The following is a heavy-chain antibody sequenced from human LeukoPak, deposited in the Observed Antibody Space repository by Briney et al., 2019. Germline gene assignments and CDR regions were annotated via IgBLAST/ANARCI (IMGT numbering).Heavy chain of an antibody. CDR1: GFTFSGYG. V-gene: IGHV3-23*01. Sequence: PGGSLRLSCAASGFTFSGYGMTWVRQAPGKGLEWVSAISGSGGSTYYADSVKGRFTISRDNSKNTLYLQMNSLRAEDTAVYYCAKDWSPASGRGGYFDYWGQGTLVTVSS. D-gene: IGHD6-13*01. CDR2: ISGSGGST. CDR3: AKDWSPASGRGGYFDY. J-gene: IGHJ4*02.